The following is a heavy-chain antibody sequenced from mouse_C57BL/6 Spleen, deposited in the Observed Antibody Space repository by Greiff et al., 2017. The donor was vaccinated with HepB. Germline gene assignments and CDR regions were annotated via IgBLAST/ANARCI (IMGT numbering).Heavy chain of an antibody. V-gene: IGHV3-6*01. CDR2: ISYDGSN. D-gene: IGHD1-1*01. J-gene: IGHJ3*01. CDR3: ARGDYYGSSTRFAY. CDR1: GYSITSGYY. Sequence: EVHLVESGPGLVKPSQSLSLTCSVTGYSITSGYYWNWIRQFPGNKLEWMGYISYDGSNNYNPSLKNRISITRDTSKNQFFLKLNSVTTEDTATYYCARGDYYGSSTRFAYWGQGTLVTVSA.